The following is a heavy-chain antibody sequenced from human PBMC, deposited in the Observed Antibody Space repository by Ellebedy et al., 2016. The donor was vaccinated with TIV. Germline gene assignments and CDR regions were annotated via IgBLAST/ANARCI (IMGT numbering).Heavy chain of an antibody. CDR2: ISWNSGSI. V-gene: IGHV3-9*01. CDR3: ARDWSYDSYGMDV. CDR1: GFTFDDYA. J-gene: IGHJ6*02. Sequence: SLKISCAASGFTFDDYAMHWVRQAPGKGLEWVSGISWNSGSIGYADSVKGRFTISRDNSKNTLYLQMNSLRAEDTAVYYCARDWSYDSYGMDVWGQGTTVTVSS. D-gene: IGHD2-2*01.